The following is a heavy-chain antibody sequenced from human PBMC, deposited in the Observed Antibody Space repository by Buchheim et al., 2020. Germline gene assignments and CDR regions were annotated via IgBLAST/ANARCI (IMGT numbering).Heavy chain of an antibody. D-gene: IGHD3-22*01. CDR3: ARDYDSSGYYLGGFDY. V-gene: IGHV3-30-3*01. J-gene: IGHJ4*02. CDR2: ISYDGSNK. CDR1: GFTFSSYA. Sequence: QVQLVESGGGVVQPGRSLRLSCAASGFTFSSYAMHWVRQAPGKGLEWVAVISYDGSNKYYADSVKGRFTISRDNSKNTLYLQMNSLRAEDTAVYYCARDYDSSGYYLGGFDYWGQGNL.